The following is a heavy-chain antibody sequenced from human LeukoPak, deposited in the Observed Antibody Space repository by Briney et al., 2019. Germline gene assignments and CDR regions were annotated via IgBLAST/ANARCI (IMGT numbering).Heavy chain of an antibody. V-gene: IGHV4-39*01. Sequence: KPSETLSLTCAVSDDSVKSNSYYWGWIRQSPGKRLEWITTIPFLGHTYDNPSLKSRVTISVDRSNNRFSLRLSSVTAADTAVYYCVRHRSALGKELVDSWGPGILVTVSS. D-gene: IGHD2/OR15-2a*01. CDR1: DDSVKSNSYY. CDR2: IPFLGHT. J-gene: IGHJ5*01. CDR3: VRHRSALGKELVDS.